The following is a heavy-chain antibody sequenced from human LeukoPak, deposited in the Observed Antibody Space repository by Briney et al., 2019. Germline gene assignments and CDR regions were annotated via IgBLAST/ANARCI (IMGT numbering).Heavy chain of an antibody. J-gene: IGHJ6*01. CDR1: RFTFSSYS. D-gene: IGHD3-10*01. V-gene: IGHV3-23*01. Sequence: GGSLTLSCAASRFTFSSYSMSWIRQAPGKGLEWVSAISGSGGSTYYADCVNGQYTISRDNCVNMLYVQMKSLIAEETAVYSCAKVRVHYYGSRSYPTHYYYGMDVWGQGATVTVSS. CDR3: AKVRVHYYGSRSYPTHYYYGMDV. CDR2: ISGSGGST.